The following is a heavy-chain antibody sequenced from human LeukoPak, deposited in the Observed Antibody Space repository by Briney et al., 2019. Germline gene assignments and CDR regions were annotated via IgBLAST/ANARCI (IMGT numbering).Heavy chain of an antibody. CDR3: AREHSWDANWFDP. V-gene: IGHV4-39*02. J-gene: IGHJ5*02. D-gene: IGHD6-13*01. CDR2: IYYSGST. CDR1: GASISSSTDY. Sequence: SETLSLTCTVSGASISSSTDYWGWIRQPPGKGLEWIANIYYSGSTYYNPSLKSRVTISVDTSKNQFSLKLSSVTAADTAVYYCAREHSWDANWFDPWGQGTLVTVSS.